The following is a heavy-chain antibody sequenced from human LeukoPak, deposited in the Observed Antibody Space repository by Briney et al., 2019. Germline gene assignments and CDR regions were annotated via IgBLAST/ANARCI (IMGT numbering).Heavy chain of an antibody. CDR3: ARGTPDY. CDR2: ISYDGSNK. V-gene: IGHV3-30-3*01. CDR1: GFTFSSYD. Sequence: PGRSLRLSCAASGFTFSSYDMHWVRQAPGKGLEWVAVISYDGSNKYYADSVKGRFTISRDNSKNTLYLQMNSLRAEDTAVYYCARGTPDYWGQGTLVTVSS. J-gene: IGHJ4*02. D-gene: IGHD4-23*01.